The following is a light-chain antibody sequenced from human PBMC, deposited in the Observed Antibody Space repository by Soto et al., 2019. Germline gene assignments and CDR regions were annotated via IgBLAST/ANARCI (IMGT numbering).Light chain of an antibody. CDR3: QQSYDTPPLT. V-gene: IGKV1-39*01. J-gene: IGKJ5*01. Sequence: DIQMTQSPSSLSASVGDRVTITCRASQSISTHLNWYQQKPGKAPNLLIYAASSLQSGVPSRFSGSGSGAAFTLTINNLQPEDSATYYCQQSYDTPPLTFGQGTRLEI. CDR2: AAS. CDR1: QSISTH.